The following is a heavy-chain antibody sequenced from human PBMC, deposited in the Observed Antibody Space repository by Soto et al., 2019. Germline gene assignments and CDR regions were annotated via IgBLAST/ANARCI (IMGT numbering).Heavy chain of an antibody. CDR1: GGTFRTYA. J-gene: IGHJ6*02. CDR2: IIPIFGKV. Sequence: QVQLLQSGAEAKKPGSSVRVSCEASGGTFRTYAISWVRQAPGQGLEWMGEIIPIFGKVNYAQKFQGRVTITADESTTTVYMDLRSLTSEDTAVYYCAKGAVAGTPTSYYYYGMDVWGQGTTVTVS. D-gene: IGHD6-19*01. CDR3: AKGAVAGTPTSYYYYGMDV. V-gene: IGHV1-69*12.